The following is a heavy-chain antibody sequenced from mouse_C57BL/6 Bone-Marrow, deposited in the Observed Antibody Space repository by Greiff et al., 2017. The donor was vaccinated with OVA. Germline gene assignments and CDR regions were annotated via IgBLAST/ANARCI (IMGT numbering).Heavy chain of an antibody. V-gene: IGHV2-2*01. CDR3: ARTRSYWYFDV. J-gene: IGHJ1*03. Sequence: VSLPEAGQVLVQPSQSLSITCTVSGFSLTSYGVHWVRQSPGKGLEWLGVIWRGGSTDYNAAFISRLSISKDNSKSQVFFTMNSLQADDTAICYCARTRSYWYFDVWGTGTTVTVSS. CDR1: GFSLTSYG. CDR2: IWRGGST.